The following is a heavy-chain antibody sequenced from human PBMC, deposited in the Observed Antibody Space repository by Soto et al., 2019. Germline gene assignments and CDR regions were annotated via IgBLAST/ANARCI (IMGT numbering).Heavy chain of an antibody. CDR2: TLHDGKKT. Sequence: VQLVESGGGVVQPGTSLRLSCTASGFTFSDHGMHWVRQAPGKGPEWVAVTLHDGKKTFYADSVKGRLSIYRDNSRGTVYLYMNSLKPEDTADYFCARDLRQGASGEPVYGMDVWGQGTTVSVSS. D-gene: IGHD7-27*01. J-gene: IGHJ6*01. CDR1: GFTFSDHG. V-gene: IGHV3-30*03. CDR3: ARDLRQGASGEPVYGMDV.